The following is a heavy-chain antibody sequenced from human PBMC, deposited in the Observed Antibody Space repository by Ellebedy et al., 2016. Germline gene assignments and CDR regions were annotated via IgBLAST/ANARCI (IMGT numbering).Heavy chain of an antibody. CDR3: ASARDYSGYYYSNY. D-gene: IGHD3-22*01. V-gene: IGHV3-30*03. Sequence: GESLKISCAASGFTFSSYGMHWVRQAPGKGLEWVAVISYDGSNKYYADSVKGRFTISRDNSKNTLYLQMNSLRAEDTAVYYCASARDYSGYYYSNYWGQGTLVTVSS. CDR2: ISYDGSNK. J-gene: IGHJ4*02. CDR1: GFTFSSYG.